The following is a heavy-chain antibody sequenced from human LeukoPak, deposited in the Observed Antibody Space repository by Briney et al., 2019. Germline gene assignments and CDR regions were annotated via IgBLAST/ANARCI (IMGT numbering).Heavy chain of an antibody. CDR3: ARFAAGGSYYYYMDV. J-gene: IGHJ6*03. CDR2: ISSSSTYI. CDR1: GFTFSSYS. Sequence: GGSLRLSCAASGFTFSSYSMNWVRQAPGKGLEWVSSISSSSTYIYYADSVKGRFTISRDNAKNSLYLQMNSLRAEDTAVYYCARFAAGGSYYYYMDVWGKGTTVTVSS. V-gene: IGHV3-21*01. D-gene: IGHD6-25*01.